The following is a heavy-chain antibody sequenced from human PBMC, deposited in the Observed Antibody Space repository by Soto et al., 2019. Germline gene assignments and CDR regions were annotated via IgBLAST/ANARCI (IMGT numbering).Heavy chain of an antibody. D-gene: IGHD3-3*01. Sequence: SETLSLTCTVSGDSISAHYWTWVRRPPGKGLEWVGYVYYTGTTMYNPSLKSRLTISADRPKYQVSLNLTSVTAADTAVYYCARLGGYYQALDLWSQGTLVTVSS. V-gene: IGHV4-59*08. CDR1: GDSISAHY. CDR2: VYYTGTT. J-gene: IGHJ5*02. CDR3: ARLGGYYQALDL.